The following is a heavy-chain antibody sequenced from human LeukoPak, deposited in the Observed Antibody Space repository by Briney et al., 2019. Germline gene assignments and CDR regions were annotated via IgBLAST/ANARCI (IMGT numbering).Heavy chain of an antibody. CDR1: GFTFSSYE. D-gene: IGHD3-10*01. CDR2: ISSSGSTI. Sequence: PGGSLRLSCAASGFTFSSYEMNWVRQAPGKGLEWVSYISSSGSTIYYADSVKGRFTISRDSAKNSLYLQMNSLRAEDTAVYYCARFGESLDVWGKGTTVTVSS. J-gene: IGHJ6*04. CDR3: ARFGESLDV. V-gene: IGHV3-48*03.